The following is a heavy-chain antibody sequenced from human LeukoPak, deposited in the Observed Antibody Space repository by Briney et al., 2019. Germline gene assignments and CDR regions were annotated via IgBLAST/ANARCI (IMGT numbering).Heavy chain of an antibody. CDR1: GFTFSSYA. Sequence: GSLRLSCAASGFTFSSYAMHWVRQAPGKGLEWVAVISYDGSNKYYSDSVKGRFTISRDNSKNTLYLQMNSLRAEDTAVYYCARGPYYGVPYYFDYWGQGTLVTVSS. CDR3: ARGPYYGVPYYFDY. V-gene: IGHV3-30*04. D-gene: IGHD3-3*01. J-gene: IGHJ4*02. CDR2: ISYDGSNK.